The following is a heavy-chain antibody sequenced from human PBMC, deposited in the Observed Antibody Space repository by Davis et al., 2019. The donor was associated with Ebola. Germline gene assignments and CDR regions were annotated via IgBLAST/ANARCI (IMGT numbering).Heavy chain of an antibody. Sequence: SVKVSCNASGGTFSSYAISWVRQAPGQGLEWMGGIITIFGTANYAQKFQGRVTITADKSTSTAYMELSSLRSEDTAVYYCASGIVATIQYYYYGMDVWGQGTTVTVSS. CDR1: GGTFSSYA. J-gene: IGHJ6*02. D-gene: IGHD5-12*01. V-gene: IGHV1-69*06. CDR3: ASGIVATIQYYYYGMDV. CDR2: IITIFGTA.